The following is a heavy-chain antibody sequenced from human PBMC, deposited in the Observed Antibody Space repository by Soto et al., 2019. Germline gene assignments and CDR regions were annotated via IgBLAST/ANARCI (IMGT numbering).Heavy chain of an antibody. D-gene: IGHD5-18*01. Sequence: QVQLQESGPGLVKPSETLTLTCAVSGASISKGKWWSWVRQPPGKGLEQIGEISHGMSPHYNPSLRTLFTIEVDKSKNQFSLTFSVTAADTAMYYCTRDFDYGYSLSYWGQGTLVTVSS. CDR3: TRDFDYGYSLSY. J-gene: IGHJ4*02. CDR1: GASISKGKW. V-gene: IGHV4-4*02. CDR2: ISHGMSP.